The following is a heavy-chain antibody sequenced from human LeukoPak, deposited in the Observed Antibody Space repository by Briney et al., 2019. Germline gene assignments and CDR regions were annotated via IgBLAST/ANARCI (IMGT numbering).Heavy chain of an antibody. CDR1: GVSLYPYY. CDR3: ARDPGAGARYMDV. CDR2: FYYRGNT. J-gene: IGHJ6*03. V-gene: IGHV4-59*01. Sequence: PSETLSLTCTVSGVSLYPYYWSWVRQPPGKGLEWIGSFYYRGNTKSNPSLESRVTISVDTSKNQFSLKLRSVTAADTAVYYCARDPGAGARYMDVWGQGTTVTVSS. D-gene: IGHD6-19*01.